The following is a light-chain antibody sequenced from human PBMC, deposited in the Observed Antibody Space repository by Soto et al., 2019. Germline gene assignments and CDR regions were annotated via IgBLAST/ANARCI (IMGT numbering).Light chain of an antibody. CDR1: QSISSY. V-gene: IGKV1-39*01. J-gene: IGKJ5*01. Sequence: DIQMTQSPSSLSASVGDRVTITCRASQSISSYLNWYQQKPGKAPKLLIYAASSLQSGVPPRFSGSGSGTDFTLTISSLQPEDFATYYCQQLNAYPPTFGQGTRLEIK. CDR2: AAS. CDR3: QQLNAYPPT.